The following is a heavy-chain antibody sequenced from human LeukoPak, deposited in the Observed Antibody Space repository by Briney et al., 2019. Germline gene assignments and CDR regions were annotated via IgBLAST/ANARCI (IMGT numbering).Heavy chain of an antibody. D-gene: IGHD4-17*01. CDR1: GGSISPYY. CDR3: ARDSSGYGSSWYFDL. CDR2: IHYSGTT. Sequence: SETLSLTCTVSGGSISPYYWSWIRQPPGEGLEWIGYIHYSGTTSYNPSLKSRVTVSVDTSKNRFSLRLNSATAADTAVYYCARDSSGYGSSWYFDLWGRGTLVTVSS. J-gene: IGHJ2*01. V-gene: IGHV4-59*01.